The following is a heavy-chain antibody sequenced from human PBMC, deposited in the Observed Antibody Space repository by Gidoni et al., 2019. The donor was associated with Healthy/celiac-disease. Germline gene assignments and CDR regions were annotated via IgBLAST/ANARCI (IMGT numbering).Heavy chain of an antibody. J-gene: IGHJ3*02. CDR1: GYSLSSGYY. V-gene: IGHV4-38-2*02. D-gene: IGHD2-15*01. CDR3: ASIVVVVAATAFDI. CDR2: IYHSGST. Sequence: QVQLQESGPGLVKPLETLSLTCTVSGYSLSSGYYWGWIRQPPGKGLEWIGSIYHSGSTYYNPSLKSRVTISVDTSKNQFSLKLSSVTAADTAVYYCASIVVVVAATAFDIWGQGTMVTVSS.